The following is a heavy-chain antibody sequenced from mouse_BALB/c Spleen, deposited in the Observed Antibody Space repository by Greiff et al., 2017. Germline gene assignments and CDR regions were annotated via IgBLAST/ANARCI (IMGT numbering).Heavy chain of an antibody. CDR1: GFNIKDTY. CDR2: IDPANGNT. J-gene: IGHJ2*01. V-gene: IGHV14-3*02. CDR3: GSHYYGSSYFDY. Sequence: VQLQQSGAELVKPGASVKLSCTASGFNIKDTYMHWVKQRPEQGLEWIGRIDPANGNTKYDPKFQGKATITADTSSNTAYLQLSSLTSEDTAVYYCGSHYYGSSYFDYWGQGTTLTVSS. D-gene: IGHD1-1*01.